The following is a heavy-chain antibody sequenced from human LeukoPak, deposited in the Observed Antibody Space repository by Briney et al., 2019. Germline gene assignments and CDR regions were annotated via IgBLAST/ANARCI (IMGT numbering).Heavy chain of an antibody. D-gene: IGHD2-2*01. Sequence: GESLKISCKGSGYSFTSYWIGWVRQMPGKGLEWMGIIYPGDSDTRYSPSFQGQVTISADKSISTAYLQWSSLKAADTAMYYCARHQPLGTRAFDIWGQGTMVTVSS. CDR1: GYSFTSYW. CDR3: ARHQPLGTRAFDI. V-gene: IGHV5-51*01. CDR2: IYPGDSDT. J-gene: IGHJ3*02.